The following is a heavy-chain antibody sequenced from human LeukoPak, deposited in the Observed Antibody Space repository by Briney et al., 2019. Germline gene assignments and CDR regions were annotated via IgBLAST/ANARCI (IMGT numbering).Heavy chain of an antibody. CDR3: ARKYCSTTSCLFDN. CDR1: EFTFNRYW. J-gene: IGHJ4*02. CDR2: IKHDGSEA. D-gene: IGHD2-2*01. Sequence: GGSLRLSCAASEFTFNRYWMSWVRQAPGKGLQWVANIKHDGSEAHYVDSVKGRFTISRDNAKSSLYLQMNSLRAEDTAVYYCARKYCSTTSCLFDNWGQGTLVTVSS. V-gene: IGHV3-7*02.